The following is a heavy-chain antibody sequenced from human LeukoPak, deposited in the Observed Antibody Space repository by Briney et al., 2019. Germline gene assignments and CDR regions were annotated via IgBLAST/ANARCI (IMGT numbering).Heavy chain of an antibody. CDR1: GYSFTSYW. Sequence: GESLKVSCKGSGYSFTSYWIGWVRQMPGKGLEWMGIIYPGDSDTRYSPSFQGQVTISADKSISTAYLQWSSLKASDTAMYYCARLVVVPIAAAGTGDWFDPWGQGTLVTVSS. CDR3: ARLVVVPIAAAGTGDWFDP. CDR2: IYPGDSDT. D-gene: IGHD6-13*01. J-gene: IGHJ5*02. V-gene: IGHV5-51*01.